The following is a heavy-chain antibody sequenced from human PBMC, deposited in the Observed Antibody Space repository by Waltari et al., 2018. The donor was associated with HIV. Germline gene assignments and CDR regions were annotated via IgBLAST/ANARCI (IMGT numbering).Heavy chain of an antibody. Sequence: QVQLVQSGAEVKKPGSSVKVSCKASGGTFSSYTISWVRQAPGQGLEWMGRIIPILGIANYAQKVQGRVTITADKSTSTAYMELSSLRSEDTAVYYCARAPVTTGYFDLWGRGTLVTVSS. CDR2: IIPILGIA. CDR3: ARAPVTTGYFDL. J-gene: IGHJ2*01. D-gene: IGHD4-17*01. V-gene: IGHV1-69*02. CDR1: GGTFSSYT.